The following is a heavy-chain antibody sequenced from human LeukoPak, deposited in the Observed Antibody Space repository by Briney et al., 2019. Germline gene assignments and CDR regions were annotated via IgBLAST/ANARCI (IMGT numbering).Heavy chain of an antibody. J-gene: IGHJ3*02. Sequence: ASVKVSCKASGYTFTSYYMHWVRQAPGQGLEWMGIINPSGGSTSYAQKFQGRVTMTRDTSTSTVYTELSSLRSEDTAVYYCARDTPHYYDSSGDDAFDIWSQGTMVTVSS. CDR1: GYTFTSYY. CDR3: ARDTPHYYDSSGDDAFDI. V-gene: IGHV1-46*01. D-gene: IGHD3-22*01. CDR2: INPSGGST.